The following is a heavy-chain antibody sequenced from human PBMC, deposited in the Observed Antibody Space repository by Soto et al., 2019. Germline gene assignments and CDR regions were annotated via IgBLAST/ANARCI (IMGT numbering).Heavy chain of an antibody. CDR2: VFHTGGT. D-gene: IGHD6-19*01. CDR3: ARVFSSGSGWMYYFDF. J-gene: IGHJ4*02. CDR1: SDSIAGENW. V-gene: IGHV4-4*02. Sequence: QVQLRESGPGLVKPSETLSLTCTVSSDSIAGENWWSWVRQPPGLGLEWIGEVFHTGGTNYNPSLKSRVTMEVDKSKNQFSLKLISATAADTAVYYCARVFSSGSGWMYYFDFWGQGTLVSVSS.